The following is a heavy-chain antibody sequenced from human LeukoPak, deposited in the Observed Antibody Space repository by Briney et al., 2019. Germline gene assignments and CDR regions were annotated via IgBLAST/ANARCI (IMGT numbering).Heavy chain of an antibody. V-gene: IGHV4-39*01. CDR1: GGSISSNNYY. CDR2: IYYSGGT. J-gene: IGHJ4*02. D-gene: IGHD5-18*01. CDR3: ARGEADENTWIQLLLDY. Sequence: ETLSLTCTVSGGSISSNNYYWVWLRQPPGRGLEWIGSIYYSGGTYYHPSLKSPVTISVGPSKIPFSLKLTSVTAADTAVYYCARGEADENTWIQLLLDYWGQGTLVTVSS.